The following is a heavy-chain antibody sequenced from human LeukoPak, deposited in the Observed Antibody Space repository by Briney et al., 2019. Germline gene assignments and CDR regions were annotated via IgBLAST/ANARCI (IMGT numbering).Heavy chain of an antibody. CDR1: GGSISSGGYY. CDR3: ASVGYSSRTFDY. Sequence: SETLSLTCTVPGGSISSGGYYWSWLCQRQGTGLEWIGYIYYSGSTYYNPSLKSRVTISVDTSKNQFSLKLSSVTAADTSVYYFASVGYSSRTFDYWGQGTLVTVSS. J-gene: IGHJ4*02. V-gene: IGHV4-31*03. CDR2: IYYSGST. D-gene: IGHD6-13*01.